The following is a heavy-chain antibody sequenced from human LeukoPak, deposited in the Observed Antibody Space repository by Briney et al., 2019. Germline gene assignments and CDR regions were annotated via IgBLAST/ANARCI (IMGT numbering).Heavy chain of an antibody. CDR3: AREVSEGFDF. CDR2: FGTRSTSV. CDR1: GFTFSGYS. J-gene: IGHJ4*02. V-gene: IGHV3-21*01. D-gene: IGHD3-22*01. Sequence: GGSLRLSCTASGFTFSGYSMNWIRQAPGEGLEWVSSFGTRSTSVYHAGSVKGRFAISRDNAKNSLYLQMNSLRAEDTALYYCAREVSEGFDFWGQGTLVTVSS.